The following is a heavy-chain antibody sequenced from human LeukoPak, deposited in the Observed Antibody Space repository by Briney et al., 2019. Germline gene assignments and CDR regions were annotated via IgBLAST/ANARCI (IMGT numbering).Heavy chain of an antibody. CDR2: IYYSGST. J-gene: IGHJ4*02. CDR1: GGAVSSGNYY. V-gene: IGHV4-61*01. CDR3: ARDPSGYFNY. Sequence: SETLSLTCTVSGGAVSSGNYYWSWIRQPPGKGLEWIGYIYYSGSTNYNPSLKSRVTIPVDTSKNQFSLKLSSVTAADTAVYYCARDPSGYFNYWGQGTLATVSS. D-gene: IGHD3-22*01.